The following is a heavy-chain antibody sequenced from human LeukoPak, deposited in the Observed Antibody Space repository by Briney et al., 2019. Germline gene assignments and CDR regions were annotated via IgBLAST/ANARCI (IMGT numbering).Heavy chain of an antibody. J-gene: IGHJ6*03. V-gene: IGHV3-7*01. CDR1: GFTFSSYW. D-gene: IGHD3-3*01. Sequence: GGSLRLSCAASGFTFSSYWMSWVRQAPGKGLEWVANIKQDGSVKYYVDSVKGRFTISRDNAKNSLYLQMNSLRAEDTAVYYCARGRPHDFWSGGWYYYYYMDVWGKGTTVTVSS. CDR3: ARGRPHDFWSGGWYYYYYMDV. CDR2: IKQDGSVK.